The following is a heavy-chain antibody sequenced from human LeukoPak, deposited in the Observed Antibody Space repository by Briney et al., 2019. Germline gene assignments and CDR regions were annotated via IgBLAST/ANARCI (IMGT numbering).Heavy chain of an antibody. D-gene: IGHD1-26*01. CDR3: VKGQEWELPLDF. CDR2: ISDSGRST. Sequence: GGSLRLSCAVSGFSFSSYAMTWVRQAPGKGLEWVSAISDSGRSTYYADSVKGRFTISRDISKSTLYLQMTSLRAEDTALYYCVKGQEWELPLDFWGQGTLVTVSS. V-gene: IGHV3-23*01. CDR1: GFSFSSYA. J-gene: IGHJ4*02.